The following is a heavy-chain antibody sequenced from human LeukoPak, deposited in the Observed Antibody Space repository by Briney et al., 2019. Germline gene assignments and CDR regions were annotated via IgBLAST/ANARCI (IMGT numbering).Heavy chain of an antibody. D-gene: IGHD3-10*01. Sequence: SETLSLTCTVSGGSISSYYWSWIRQPPGKGLEWIGYIYTSGSTNYNPSLKSRVTISVDTSTNQFSLKLSSVTAADTAVYYCARRSWGVYYFDYWGQGTLVTVSS. CDR1: GGSISSYY. V-gene: IGHV4-4*09. CDR2: IYTSGST. CDR3: ARRSWGVYYFDY. J-gene: IGHJ4*02.